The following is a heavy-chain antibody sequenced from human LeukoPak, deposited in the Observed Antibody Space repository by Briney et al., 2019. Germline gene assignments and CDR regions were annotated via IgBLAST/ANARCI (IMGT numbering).Heavy chain of an antibody. CDR2: INPNSGGT. J-gene: IGHJ4*02. CDR1: GYTFTGYY. D-gene: IGHD3-22*01. Sequence: ASVKVSCKASGYTFTGYYIHWVRQAPGQGLEWLGWINPNSGGTNYAQKFQGRVTMTRDTSISTVYIDLSRRRSDDTAIYYCARDRDYYDSSGYFPFDYWGQGTLVTVSS. CDR3: ARDRDYYDSSGYFPFDY. V-gene: IGHV1-2*02.